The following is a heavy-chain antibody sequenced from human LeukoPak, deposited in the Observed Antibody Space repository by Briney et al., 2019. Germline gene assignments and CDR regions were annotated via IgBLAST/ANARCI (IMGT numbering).Heavy chain of an antibody. D-gene: IGHD2-15*01. CDR3: ARVRAADETFDY. CDR2: IIPIFGTA. Sequence: ASVKVSCKASGGTFSSYAISWVRQAPGQGLEWMGGIIPIFGTANYAQKFQGRVTITADESTSTAYMELSSLRSEGTAVYYCARVRAADETFDYWGQGTLVTVSS. V-gene: IGHV1-69*13. CDR1: GGTFSSYA. J-gene: IGHJ4*02.